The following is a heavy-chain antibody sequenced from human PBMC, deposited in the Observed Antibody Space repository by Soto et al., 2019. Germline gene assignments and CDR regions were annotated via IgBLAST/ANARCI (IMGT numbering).Heavy chain of an antibody. V-gene: IGHV4-39*01. CDR3: ARHKGGYYSGVDV. D-gene: IGHD3-16*01. CDR1: GGSISSNSYY. J-gene: IGHJ6*02. CDR2: IYYSGTT. Sequence: QLQLQESGPGLVKPSETLSLTCTVSGGSISSNSYYWAWIRQPPGKGLEWIGNIYYSGTTYYNPSLKSRATXSXDXAKNQFSLKLSSVTAADTAVYYCARHKGGYYSGVDVWGQGTTVTVSS.